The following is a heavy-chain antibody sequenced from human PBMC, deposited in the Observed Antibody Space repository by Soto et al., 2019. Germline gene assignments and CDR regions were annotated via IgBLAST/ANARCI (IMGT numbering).Heavy chain of an antibody. Sequence: RASVKVSCKASGYTFTSYGISWVRQAPGQGLEWMGWISAYNGNTNCAQKLQGRVTMTTDKSTSTAYMELRSLRSDDTAVYYCARGVTIFGNYGMDVWGQGTTVTVSS. J-gene: IGHJ6*02. D-gene: IGHD3-3*01. CDR1: GYTFTSYG. V-gene: IGHV1-18*01. CDR3: ARGVTIFGNYGMDV. CDR2: ISAYNGNT.